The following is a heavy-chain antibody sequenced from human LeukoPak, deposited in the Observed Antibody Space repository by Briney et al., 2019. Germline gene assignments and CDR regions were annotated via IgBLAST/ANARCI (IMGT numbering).Heavy chain of an antibody. CDR1: GFTLSTYW. CDR3: ARDGGSAMPFDY. CDR2: IRLDGSDK. V-gene: IGHV3-7*01. D-gene: IGHD2-2*01. Sequence: GGSLRLSCAASGFTLSTYWMSWVRRAPRKGLEWVANIRLDGSDKYYVDSVKGRFIISRDNAKNSLYLQMNSLRAEDTAVYYCARDGGSAMPFDYWGQGTLVTVSS. J-gene: IGHJ4*02.